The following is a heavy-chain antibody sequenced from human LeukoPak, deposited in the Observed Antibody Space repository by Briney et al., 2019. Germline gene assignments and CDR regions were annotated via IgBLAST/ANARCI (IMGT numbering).Heavy chain of an antibody. Sequence: GGSLRLSCAASGFTFGSYGMSWVRQAPGKGLEWVSFITPNADRAAYADSVEGRFTISRDNPKNTLYMQMNSLRDEDTAVYYCAIMHGYYDGSGYWVQWGQGTLVTVSS. CDR2: ITPNADRA. V-gene: IGHV3-23*01. J-gene: IGHJ1*01. CDR1: GFTFGSYG. CDR3: AIMHGYYDGSGYWVQ. D-gene: IGHD3-22*01.